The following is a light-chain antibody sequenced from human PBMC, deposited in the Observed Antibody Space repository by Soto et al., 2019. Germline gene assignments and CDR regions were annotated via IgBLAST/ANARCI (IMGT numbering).Light chain of an antibody. Sequence: QSVLTQPPSASGTPGQRVTISCSGSRSNIETNDVYWYQQLPGTAPKLLIYMSTRRPSGVPDRFSGSKSGASASLVIGGLXXXXXXXYYCAAWDDSLNIWVFGGGTKLTVL. J-gene: IGLJ3*02. CDR3: AAWDDSLNIWV. V-gene: IGLV1-47*01. CDR1: RSNIETND. CDR2: MST.